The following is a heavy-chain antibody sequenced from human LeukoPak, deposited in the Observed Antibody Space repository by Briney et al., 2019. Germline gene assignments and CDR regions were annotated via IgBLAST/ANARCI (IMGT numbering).Heavy chain of an antibody. CDR3: ARGPTNGQAFDY. CDR1: GFTFSSAW. J-gene: IGHJ4*02. V-gene: IGHV3-7*01. CDR2: IREDGSEK. D-gene: IGHD2-8*01. Sequence: GGSLRLSCAASGFTFSSAWMTWVRQAPGKGLEWVASIREDGSEKTSVDSVKGRFTISRDNAKNSLYLQMDSLRAEDTAVYYCARGPTNGQAFDYWGQGTLVSVSS.